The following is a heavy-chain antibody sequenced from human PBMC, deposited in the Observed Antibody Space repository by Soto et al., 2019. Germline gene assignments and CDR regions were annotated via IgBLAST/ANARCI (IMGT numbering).Heavy chain of an antibody. CDR2: INPNGGST. CDR3: VRGCGRSNCPYYLDV. V-gene: IGHV1-46*01. Sequence: ASVKVSCKASGYTLTNFYIHWVRQAPGQGLEWMGIINPNGGSTNYAHNFQGRVTITRDTSTSTVYMDLSSLRSEDTAVYYCVRGCGRSNCPYYLDVWGKATKVTVSS. J-gene: IGHJ6*03. CDR1: GYTLTNFY. D-gene: IGHD2-15*01.